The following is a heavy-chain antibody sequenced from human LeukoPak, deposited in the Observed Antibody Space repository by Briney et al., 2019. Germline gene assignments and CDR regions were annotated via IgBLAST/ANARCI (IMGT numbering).Heavy chain of an antibody. CDR3: ARDFLRQRGVTTYFDY. D-gene: IGHD4-11*01. J-gene: IGHJ4*02. V-gene: IGHV4-4*07. CDR2: IYTSGST. CDR1: GGSISSYY. Sequence: SETLSLTCTVSGGSISSYYWSWIRQPAGKGLEWIGRIYTSGSTNYNPSLKSRVTMSVDTSKNQFSLKLSSVTAADTAVYYCARDFLRQRGVTTYFDYWGQGTLVTVSS.